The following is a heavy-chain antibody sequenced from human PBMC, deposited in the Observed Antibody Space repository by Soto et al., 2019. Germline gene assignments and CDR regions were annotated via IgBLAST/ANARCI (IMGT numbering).Heavy chain of an antibody. CDR1: GFTLSSYA. Sequence: HPGGSLRLSCAASGFTLSSYAMSWVRQAPGKGLEWVSAISGSGGTAYYADSVKGRFTISRDTSKNTLYLQMNSLRAEDPAVYYCARVGYCSSSSWEGWGQRTPVTVSS. CDR2: ISGSGGTA. V-gene: IGHV3-23*01. D-gene: IGHD2-2*03. CDR3: ARVGYCSSSSWEG. J-gene: IGHJ4*02.